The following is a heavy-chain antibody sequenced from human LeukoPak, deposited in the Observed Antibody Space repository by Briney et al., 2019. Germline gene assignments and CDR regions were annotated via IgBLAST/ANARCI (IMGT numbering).Heavy chain of an antibody. Sequence: PGGSLRLSCAASGFTFSNYAMSWVRQAPGKGLEWVSGITARADSTYYADSVKGRFTISRDNAKNTLYLEMNSLTAEDTAVYYCARGSGYAGSDIWGQGTMVTVSS. CDR1: GFTFSNYA. D-gene: IGHD5-12*01. CDR2: ITARADST. V-gene: IGHV3-23*01. J-gene: IGHJ3*02. CDR3: ARGSGYAGSDI.